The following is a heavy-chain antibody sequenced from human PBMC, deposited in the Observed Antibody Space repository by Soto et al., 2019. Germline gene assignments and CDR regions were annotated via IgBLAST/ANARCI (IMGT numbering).Heavy chain of an antibody. J-gene: IGHJ6*02. V-gene: IGHV1-69*06. D-gene: IGHD3-16*02. CDR2: IIPIFGTA. CDR1: GGSFSSYA. Sequence: GAAVKVSCKACGGSFSSYAIIWVRQAPGQGLEWMGGIIPIFGTANYAQKFQGRVTITADKSTSTAYMELSSLRYEDTAVYYCARDFGDRYYGLAVCGQGTTVPVSS. CDR3: ARDFGDRYYGLAV.